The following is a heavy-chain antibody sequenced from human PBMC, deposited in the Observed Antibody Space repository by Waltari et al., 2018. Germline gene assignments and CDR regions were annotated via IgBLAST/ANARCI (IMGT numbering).Heavy chain of an antibody. CDR1: GFTFSSYA. CDR3: ANLGFSDPRPY. CDR2: ISGGGGST. V-gene: IGHV3-23*01. D-gene: IGHD3-10*01. Sequence: EVQLLESGGGLVQPVGSLRLSCAASGFTFSSYAMSWFRQAPGRGLEGVSGISGGGGSTYYGDSVKSRFTISRDKSKNTLSLQMSSLRAEDTAVYYCANLGFSDPRPYWGQGTLVTVSS. J-gene: IGHJ4*02.